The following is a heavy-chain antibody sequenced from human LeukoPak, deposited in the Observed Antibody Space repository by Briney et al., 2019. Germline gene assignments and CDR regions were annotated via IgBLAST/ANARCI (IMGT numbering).Heavy chain of an antibody. D-gene: IGHD3-22*01. CDR1: GFTFSSYW. J-gene: IGHJ4*02. CDR3: ARDGGGSSGYYWGLGY. V-gene: IGHV3-7*01. CDR2: IKQDGSEK. Sequence: PGGSLRLSCAASGFTFSSYWMSWVRQAPGKGLEWVANIKQDGSEKYYVDSVKGRFTISRDNAKNSLYLQMNSLTAEDTAVYYCARDGGGSSGYYWGLGYWGQGTLVTVSS.